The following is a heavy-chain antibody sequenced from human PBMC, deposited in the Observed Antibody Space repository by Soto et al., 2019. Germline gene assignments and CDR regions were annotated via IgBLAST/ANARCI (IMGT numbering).Heavy chain of an antibody. CDR2: INPSGGST. V-gene: IGHV1-46*01. CDR3: ARGDYDSSGYYY. CDR1: GYTFTNYF. J-gene: IGHJ4*02. D-gene: IGHD3-22*01. Sequence: ASVKVSCKASGYTFTNYFMHCVRQAPGQGLQWMGIINPSGGSTSHAQRFQGRVTMTTDTSTSTVYMELSSLRSEDTAVYYCARGDYDSSGYYYWGQGTLVTVS.